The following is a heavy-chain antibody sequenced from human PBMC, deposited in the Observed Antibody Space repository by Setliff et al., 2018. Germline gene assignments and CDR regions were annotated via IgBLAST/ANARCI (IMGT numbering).Heavy chain of an antibody. Sequence: PSETLSLTCTVSGGSISSGSYYWGWIRQPAGKGLEWIGRIYTSGSTNYNPSLKSRVTISVDTSKNQFSLKLSSVTAADTAVYYCARVALVVVIRNAFDIWGQGTMVTVSS. V-gene: IGHV4-61*02. CDR3: ARVALVVVIRNAFDI. CDR2: IYTSGST. D-gene: IGHD2-21*01. CDR1: GGSISSGSYY. J-gene: IGHJ3*02.